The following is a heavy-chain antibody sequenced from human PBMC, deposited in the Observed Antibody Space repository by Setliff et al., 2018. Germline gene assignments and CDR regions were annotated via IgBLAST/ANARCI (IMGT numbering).Heavy chain of an antibody. CDR3: ARSGWLREYYFDY. CDR1: GYTSTGYY. V-gene: IGHV1-2*04. D-gene: IGHD5-12*01. CDR2: INPNSGGT. Sequence: ASVKVSCKASGYTSTGYYMHWVRQAPGQGLEWMGWINPNSGGTNYAQKFQGWVTMTRDTSISTAYMELSRLRSDDTAVYYCARSGWLREYYFDYWGQGTLVTVSS. J-gene: IGHJ4*02.